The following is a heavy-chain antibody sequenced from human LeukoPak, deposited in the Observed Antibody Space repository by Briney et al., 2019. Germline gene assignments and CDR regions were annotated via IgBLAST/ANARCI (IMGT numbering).Heavy chain of an antibody. Sequence: PGGSLRLSCAASRFTFSSYSMSWVRQAPGKGLEWVATIKQGGSEKYYVDSVKGRFTISRDNSKNTLYLQMNSLRAEDTAVYYCARDGGHHHDSSGFDYWGQGTQVTVSS. J-gene: IGHJ4*02. D-gene: IGHD3-22*01. V-gene: IGHV3-7*03. CDR2: IKQGGSEK. CDR3: ARDGGHHHDSSGFDY. CDR1: RFTFSSYS.